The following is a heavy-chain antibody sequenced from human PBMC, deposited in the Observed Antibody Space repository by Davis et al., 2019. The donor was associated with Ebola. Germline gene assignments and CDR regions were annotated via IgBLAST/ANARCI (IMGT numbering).Heavy chain of an antibody. CDR1: GFTFSSYG. CDR3: ARDPSPYSGTYYSTFDI. Sequence: GESLKISCAASGFTFSSYGMHWVRQAPGKGLEWVAVVSYDGSSKYYADSVKGRFTISRDNSKNTGFLQMNSLRGADTAVYYCARDPSPYSGTYYSTFDIWGQGTMVTVSS. CDR2: VSYDGSSK. J-gene: IGHJ3*02. V-gene: IGHV3-30*03. D-gene: IGHD1-26*01.